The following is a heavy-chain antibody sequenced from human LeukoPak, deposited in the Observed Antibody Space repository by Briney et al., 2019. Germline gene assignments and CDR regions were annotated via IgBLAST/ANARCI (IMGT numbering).Heavy chain of an antibody. V-gene: IGHV1-18*01. J-gene: IGHJ4*02. CDR3: ARESGDYYDSSGIDY. CDR1: GYTFTSYG. Sequence: ASVKVSCKASGYTFTSYGISWVRQAPGQGLEWMGWISAYNGNTNYAQKFQGRVTMTRDMSTSTVYMELSSLRSEDTAVYYCARESGDYYDSSGIDYWGQGTLVTVSS. CDR2: ISAYNGNT. D-gene: IGHD3-22*01.